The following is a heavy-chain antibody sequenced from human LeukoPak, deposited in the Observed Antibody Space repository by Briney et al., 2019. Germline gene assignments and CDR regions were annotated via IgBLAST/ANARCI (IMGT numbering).Heavy chain of an antibody. J-gene: IGHJ4*02. Sequence: PSETLSLTCAVYGGSFSGYYWSWIRQPPGKGLEWIGEINHSGSTYYNPSLKSRVTISVDTSKNQFSLKLSSVTAADTAVYYCARAPIYGSGSYYIFYFDYWGQGTLVTVSS. CDR1: GGSFSGYY. CDR2: INHSGST. D-gene: IGHD3-10*01. V-gene: IGHV4-34*01. CDR3: ARAPIYGSGSYYIFYFDY.